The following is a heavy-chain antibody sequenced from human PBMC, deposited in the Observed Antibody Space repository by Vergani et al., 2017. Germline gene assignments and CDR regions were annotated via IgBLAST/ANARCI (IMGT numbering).Heavy chain of an antibody. D-gene: IGHD2-15*01. Sequence: QVKLQESGPGLLKPSQTLSLTCTVSGESIRSGSHYWSWIRQPAGKGPEWIGHIHTGGSTDLNPSFKSRVSISVDTSKSQFSLKLNSVTVAEPAVYYCARSRPYCTSGSCPAIWGQGTLVTVSS. CDR2: IHTGGST. CDR1: GESIRSGSHY. J-gene: IGHJ4*02. V-gene: IGHV4-61*02. CDR3: ARSRPYCTSGSCPAI.